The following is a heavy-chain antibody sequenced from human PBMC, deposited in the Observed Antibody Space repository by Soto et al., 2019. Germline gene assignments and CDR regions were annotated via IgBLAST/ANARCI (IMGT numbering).Heavy chain of an antibody. CDR3: ARRVKNWNLHDAFDI. CDR2: INPNSGGT. CDR1: GYTFTGYY. J-gene: IGHJ3*02. V-gene: IGHV1-2*04. D-gene: IGHD1-1*01. Sequence: ASVKVSCKASGYTFTGYYMHWVRQAPGQGLEWMGWINPNSGGTNYAQKFQGWVAMTRDTSISTAYMELSRLRSDDTAVYYCARRVKNWNLHDAFDIWGQGTMVTVSS.